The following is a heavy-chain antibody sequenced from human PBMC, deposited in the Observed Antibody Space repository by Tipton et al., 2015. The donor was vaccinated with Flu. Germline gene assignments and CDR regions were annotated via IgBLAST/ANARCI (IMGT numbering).Heavy chain of an antibody. V-gene: IGHV4-59*11. Sequence: LRLSCSVSGSSINSSHYWGWIRQPPGKGLEWIGFIDNGGIAYYNPSLMSRLTISVDTTNNQFSLKLTSVTAADTAVYYCARGGDISDVWGQGTTVTVSS. CDR1: GSSINSSHY. D-gene: IGHD2-15*01. CDR2: IDNGGIA. J-gene: IGHJ6*02. CDR3: ARGGDISDV.